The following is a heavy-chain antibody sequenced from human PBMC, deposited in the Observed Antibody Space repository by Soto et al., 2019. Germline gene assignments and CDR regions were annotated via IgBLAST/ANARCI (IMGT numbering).Heavy chain of an antibody. CDR2: IYSGGST. D-gene: IGHD6-19*01. J-gene: IGHJ4*02. CDR3: ARATPRQQWLVPDY. Sequence: EVQLVESGGGLIQPGGSLRLSCAASGFTVSSNYMSWVRQAPGKGLEWVSVIYSGGSTYYADSVKGRFTISRDNSKNTLYLQMNSLRAEDTAVYYGARATPRQQWLVPDYWGQGTLVTVSS. V-gene: IGHV3-53*01. CDR1: GFTVSSNY.